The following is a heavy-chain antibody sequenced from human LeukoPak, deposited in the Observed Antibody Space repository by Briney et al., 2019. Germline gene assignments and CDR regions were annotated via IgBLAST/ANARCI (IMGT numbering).Heavy chain of an antibody. D-gene: IGHD3-22*01. CDR2: INHSGST. V-gene: IGHV4-34*01. CDR1: GGSFSGYY. CDR3: ARGGYYYDSSGYYPSRRRPEYYYYYMDV. J-gene: IGHJ6*03. Sequence: SETLSLTCAVYGGSFSGYYWSWIRQPPGKGLEWIGEINHSGSTNYNPSLKSRVTISVDTSKNQFSLKLSSVTAADTAVYYCARGGYYYDSSGYYPSRRRPEYYYYYMDVWGKGTTVTVSS.